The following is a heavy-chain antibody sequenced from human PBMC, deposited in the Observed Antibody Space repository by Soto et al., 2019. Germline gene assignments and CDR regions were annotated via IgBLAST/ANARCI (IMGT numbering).Heavy chain of an antibody. V-gene: IGHV4-34*01. CDR3: ARGLALLY. CDR2: INHSGST. Sequence: QVQLQQWGAGLLKPSETLSLTCAVYGGSFSGYYWSWIRQPPGKGLEWIGEINHSGSTNYNPSLKSRVTISVDTSKNQFSLKLSSVTAADTAVYYCARGLALLYWGQGTLVTVSS. D-gene: IGHD2-15*01. CDR1: GGSFSGYY. J-gene: IGHJ4*02.